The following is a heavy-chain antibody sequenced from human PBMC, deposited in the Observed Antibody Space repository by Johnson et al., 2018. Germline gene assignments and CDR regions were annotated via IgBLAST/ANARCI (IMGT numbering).Heavy chain of an antibody. CDR3: ARGDGGGFDY. CDR2: IYPSDSDV. CDR1: GYSFTTYW. J-gene: IGHJ4*02. D-gene: IGHD4-23*01. V-gene: IGHV5-51*01. Sequence: EVQLVETGVEVKKAGESLKISCKASGYSFTTYWIGWVRQMPGKGLEWMGIIYPSDSDVRYSPSFQGQVTISADKSISTAFLQWNSLKASDTAMYSCARGDGGGFDYCGQGSLVTVSS.